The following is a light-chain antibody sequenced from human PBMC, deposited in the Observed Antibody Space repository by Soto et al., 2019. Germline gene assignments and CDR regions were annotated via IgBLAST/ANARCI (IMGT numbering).Light chain of an antibody. CDR3: ETWDSYSHV. Sequence: QAVGTQSSWASASLGAAVSCTCTLSSWRSDYSIAWHQQQPGKAPRYLMNLEGSGNYNKGSGVPDRFSGSSSGADRYLTISNLQSEDEADYYCETWDSYSHVFGTGTKVTVL. CDR2: LEGSGNY. J-gene: IGLJ1*01. V-gene: IGLV4-60*03. CDR1: SWRSDYS.